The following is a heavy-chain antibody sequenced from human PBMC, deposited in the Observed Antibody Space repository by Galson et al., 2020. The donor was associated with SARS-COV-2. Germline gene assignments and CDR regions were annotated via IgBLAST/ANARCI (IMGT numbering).Heavy chain of an antibody. CDR2: ISYDGSHK. V-gene: IGHV3-30*18. Sequence: GGSLRLSCAASGFTFSSYGMHWVRQAPGKGLEWVAVISYDGSHKYYADSVKGRFTFSRDNSKNTLYLQMNSLRAEDTAVYYCAKDAWGSYRGPFDYWGHGTLVTVSS. J-gene: IGHJ4*01. CDR3: AKDAWGSYRGPFDY. CDR1: GFTFSSYG. D-gene: IGHD3-16*02.